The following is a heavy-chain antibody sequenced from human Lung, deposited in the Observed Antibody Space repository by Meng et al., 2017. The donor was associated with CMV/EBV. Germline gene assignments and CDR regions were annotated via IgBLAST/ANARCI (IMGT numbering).Heavy chain of an antibody. D-gene: IGHD1-1*01. CDR1: GGSFSGYY. CDR3: ARGRSNWNDYPFVY. J-gene: IGHJ4*02. Sequence: GSLRLSCAVYGGSFSGYYWSWIRQPPGKGLEWIGEINHSGSTNYNPSLESRVTISGDTSKNHFSLMLSSMTAADTAVYYCARGRSNWNDYPFVYWGQGTLVTVSS. CDR2: INHSGST. V-gene: IGHV4-34*01.